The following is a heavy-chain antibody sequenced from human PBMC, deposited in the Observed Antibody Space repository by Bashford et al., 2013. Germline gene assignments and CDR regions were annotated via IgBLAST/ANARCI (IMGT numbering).Heavy chain of an antibody. V-gene: IGHV3-30-3*01. Sequence: GSLRLSCAASGFTFSGSAMHWVRQAPGKGLEWVAVISYDGSNKYYADSVKGRFTISRDNSKNTLYLQMNSLRAEDTAVYYCAREFLRGQWPYYYGMDVWGQGTTGHRLL. CDR3: AREFLRGQWPYYYGMDV. CDR1: GFTFSGSA. D-gene: IGHD6-19*01. J-gene: IGHJ6*02. CDR2: ISYDGSNK.